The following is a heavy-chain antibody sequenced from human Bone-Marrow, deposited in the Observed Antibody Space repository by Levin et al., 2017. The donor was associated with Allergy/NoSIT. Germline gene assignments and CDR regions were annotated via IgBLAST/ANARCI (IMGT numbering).Heavy chain of an antibody. J-gene: IGHJ4*02. CDR2: ISNSGTFT. V-gene: IGHV3-11*05. D-gene: IGHD6-19*01. Sequence: GGSLRLSCAASGFTFSDYYMSWIRQAPGKGLEWVSYISNSGTFTNYADSVKGRFTISRDNAKNSPYLQMNSLRGEDTAVYYCAKVQGSGWYGVVDYWGQGTQVAVSS. CDR1: GFTFSDYY. CDR3: AKVQGSGWYGVVDY.